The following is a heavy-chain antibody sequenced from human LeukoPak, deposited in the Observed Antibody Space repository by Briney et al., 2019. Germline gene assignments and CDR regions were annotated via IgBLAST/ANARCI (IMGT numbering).Heavy chain of an antibody. CDR1: GFNVSSNY. CDR3: ARVGGTMVRGERAFDI. CDR2: IYSGGST. V-gene: IGHV3-66*01. D-gene: IGHD3-10*01. Sequence: GGSLRLSCAASGFNVSSNYMSWVRQAPGKGLEWVSVIYSGGSTYYADSVKGRFTISRDNSKNTLYLQTNSLRAEDTAVYYCARVGGTMVRGERAFDIWGQGTMVTVSS. J-gene: IGHJ3*02.